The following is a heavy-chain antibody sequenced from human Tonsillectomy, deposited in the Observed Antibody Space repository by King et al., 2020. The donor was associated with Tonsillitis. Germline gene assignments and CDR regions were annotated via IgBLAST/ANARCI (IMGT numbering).Heavy chain of an antibody. CDR2: ISYDGRTK. Sequence: VQLVESGGGVVQPGGSLRLSCAASGFTLSNYPMNWVRQAPGKGLEWVAVISYDGRTKHYADSVKGRFTISRDNSKNKVFLQMNSLRAEDTAVYYCARDFGPGIAAARTLDPWGEGTLVTVSS. D-gene: IGHD6-13*01. J-gene: IGHJ5*02. CDR1: GFTLSNYP. CDR3: ARDFGPGIAAARTLDP. V-gene: IGHV3-30*04.